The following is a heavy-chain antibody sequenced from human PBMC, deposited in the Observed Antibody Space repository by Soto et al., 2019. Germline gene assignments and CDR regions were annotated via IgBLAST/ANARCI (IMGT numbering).Heavy chain of an antibody. D-gene: IGHD1-7*01. V-gene: IGHV3-74*02. CDR3: ARSLPGTYGAFDL. J-gene: IGHJ3*01. CDR1: GITFGSRA. CDR2: ISGDGSST. Sequence: EVQLLESGGDLIQPGGSLRLSCVASGITFGSRAMSWVRQAPGEGLEWVSRISGDGSSTTYADSVRGRFTISRDNAKNTVYLQMDSLRAEDTAVYYCARSLPGTYGAFDLWGQGTMVTVSS.